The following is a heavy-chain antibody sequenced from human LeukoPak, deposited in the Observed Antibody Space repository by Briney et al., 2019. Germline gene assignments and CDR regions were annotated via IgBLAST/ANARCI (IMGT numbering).Heavy chain of an antibody. J-gene: IGHJ4*02. CDR3: ARVKVVRFLEWLYTRNYFDY. V-gene: IGHV4-34*01. D-gene: IGHD3-3*01. Sequence: SETLSLTCAVYGGSFSGYYWSWIRQPPGKGLEWIGEINHSGSTNYNPSLKSRVTISVDTSKNQFSLKLSSVTAADTAVYYCARVKVVRFLEWLYTRNYFDYWGQGTLVTVSS. CDR2: INHSGST. CDR1: GGSFSGYY.